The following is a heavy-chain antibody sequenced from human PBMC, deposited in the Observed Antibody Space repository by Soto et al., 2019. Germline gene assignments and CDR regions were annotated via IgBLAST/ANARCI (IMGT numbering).Heavy chain of an antibody. D-gene: IGHD2-15*01. J-gene: IGHJ4*02. CDR1: GASITTGGYY. CDR2: RYYSEST. V-gene: IGHV4-31*03. Sequence: TLALACTVSGASITTGGYYWSWIRQLPGKGLEWIGHRYYSESTYYNPSLKSRVSISLDTSKNQFSLKLSFVTAADTAMYYCARTKCSGGSCYPWSLDYWGQGTPVTVSS. CDR3: ARTKCSGGSCYPWSLDY.